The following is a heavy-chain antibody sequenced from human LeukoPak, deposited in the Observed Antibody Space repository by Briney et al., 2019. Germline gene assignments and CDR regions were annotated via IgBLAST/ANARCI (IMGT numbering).Heavy chain of an antibody. CDR3: AKRPYFDF. V-gene: IGHV3-23*01. Sequence: GGSLRLSCAASVVTLSSYAVNWVREAPGKGQDGSTGYSGNGDTRYYADSVKGRFTVSRHHTKNPLYLQTNSQSAEDTAVYYCAKRPYFDFWGQGTLVTVSS. CDR1: VVTLSSYA. J-gene: IGHJ4*02. CDR2: YSGNGDTR.